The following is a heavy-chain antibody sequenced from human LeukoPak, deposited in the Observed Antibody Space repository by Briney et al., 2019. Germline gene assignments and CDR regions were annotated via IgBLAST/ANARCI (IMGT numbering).Heavy chain of an antibody. D-gene: IGHD3-10*01. CDR1: GGSFSGYY. V-gene: IGHV4-34*01. J-gene: IGHJ4*02. Sequence: SETLSLTCAVYGGSFSGYYWSWIRQPPGKGLEWIXXXXHSGSTNYNPSLKSRVTISVDTSKNQFSLKLSSVTAADTAVYYCARGSPVLLWFGELLPFDYWGQGTLVTVSS. CDR2: XXHSGST. CDR3: ARGSPVLLWFGELLPFDY.